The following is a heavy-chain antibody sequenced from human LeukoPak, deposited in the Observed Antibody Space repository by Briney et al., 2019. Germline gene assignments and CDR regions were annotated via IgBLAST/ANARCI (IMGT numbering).Heavy chain of an antibody. D-gene: IGHD6-25*01. V-gene: IGHV1-69*01. CDR2: IIPIFGIP. J-gene: IGHJ6*03. Sequence: SVKVSCKASGGTFRTFAISWVRQAPGQGLEWMGGIIPIFGIPDSAQKYQGRLTITADESTTTAYMELSSLRSDDTAIYYCGLSGNYYYYYMDVWGKGTTVTISS. CDR1: GGTFRTFA. CDR3: GLSGNYYYYYMDV.